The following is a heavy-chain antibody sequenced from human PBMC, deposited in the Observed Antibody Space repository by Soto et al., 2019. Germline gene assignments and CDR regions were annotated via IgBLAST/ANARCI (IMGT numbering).Heavy chain of an antibody. J-gene: IGHJ4*02. CDR3: AREVSGTGAFDY. V-gene: IGHV4-31*02. CDR2: IFDSGTT. CDR1: DGSITSRNHY. D-gene: IGHD2-8*02. Sequence: PSETLSLTCNISDGSITSRNHYWSWIRQSPREGLEWIGYIFDSGTTHYKPSFKGRVTILGDTSQSQFSLTMHSVTVADSAVYYCAREVSGTGAFDYWGRGTLVTVSS.